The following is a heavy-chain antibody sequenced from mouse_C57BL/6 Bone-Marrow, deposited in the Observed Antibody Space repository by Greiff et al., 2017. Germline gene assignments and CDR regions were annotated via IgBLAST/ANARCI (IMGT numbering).Heavy chain of an antibody. CDR2: IDPSASYT. D-gene: IGHD1-1*01. Sequence: QVQLQQPGAELVMPGASVKLSCKASGYTFTSYWMHWVKQRPGQGLEWIGEIDPSASYTNYNQKFKGKSTLTVDKSSSTAYMQLSSLTSEDSAVYYCARDYYGSSPYYAMDYWGQGTSVTVSS. V-gene: IGHV1-69*01. CDR1: GYTFTSYW. J-gene: IGHJ4*01. CDR3: ARDYYGSSPYYAMDY.